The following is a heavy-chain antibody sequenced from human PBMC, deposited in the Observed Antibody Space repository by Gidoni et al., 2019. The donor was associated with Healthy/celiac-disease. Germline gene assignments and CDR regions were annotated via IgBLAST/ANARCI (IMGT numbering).Heavy chain of an antibody. V-gene: IGHV3-23*01. Sequence: EVQLLESGGGLVQPGGSLRLSCAASGFTFSRYAMSWVRQAPGKGLEWVSAICGSGGSTYYADSVKGRFTISRDNSKNTLYLQMNSLRAEDTAVYYCAKDLHPSMVYAIYLGYWGQGTLVTVSS. CDR1: GFTFSRYA. CDR2: ICGSGGST. D-gene: IGHD2-8*01. CDR3: AKDLHPSMVYAIYLGY. J-gene: IGHJ4*02.